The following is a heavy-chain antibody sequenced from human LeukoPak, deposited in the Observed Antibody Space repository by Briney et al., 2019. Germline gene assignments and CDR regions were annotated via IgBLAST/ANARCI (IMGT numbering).Heavy chain of an antibody. CDR2: ISSSSSYI. CDR1: GFTFSSYS. J-gene: IGHJ4*02. CDR3: AKDPRDHSYGWSWRYFDY. V-gene: IGHV3-21*01. D-gene: IGHD5-18*01. Sequence: GGSLRLSCAASGFTFSSYSMNWVRQAPGKGLEWVSSISSSSSYIYYADSVKGRFTISRDNAKNSLYLQMNSLRAEDTAVYYCAKDPRDHSYGWSWRYFDYWGQGTLVTVSS.